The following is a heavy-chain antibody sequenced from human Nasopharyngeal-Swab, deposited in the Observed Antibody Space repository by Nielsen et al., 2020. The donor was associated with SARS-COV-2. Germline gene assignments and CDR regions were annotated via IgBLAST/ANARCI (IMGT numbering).Heavy chain of an antibody. Sequence: GASLKISCAASGFTFSDYYMSWIRQAPGKGLEWVSAISGSGGSTYYADSVKGRFTISRDNSKNTLYLQMNSLRAEDTAVYYCAKDQSRNFYYYDSSGKNAFDIWGQGTMVTVSS. V-gene: IGHV3-23*01. CDR3: AKDQSRNFYYYDSSGKNAFDI. D-gene: IGHD3-22*01. CDR2: ISGSGGST. CDR1: GFTFSDYY. J-gene: IGHJ3*02.